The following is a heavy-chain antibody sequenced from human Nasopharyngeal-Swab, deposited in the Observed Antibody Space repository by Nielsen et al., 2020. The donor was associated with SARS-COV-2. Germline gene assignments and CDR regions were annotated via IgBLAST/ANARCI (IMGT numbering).Heavy chain of an antibody. CDR2: IYYSGST. CDR1: GGSISSSSYY. J-gene: IGHJ3*02. CDR3: ARPLRRWLQLRPDAFDI. Sequence: SETLSLTCTVSGGSISSSSYYWGWIRQPPGKGLEWIGSIYYSGSTYYNPSLKSRVTISVDTSKNQFSLKLSSVTAADTAVYYCARPLRRWLQLRPDAFDIWGQGTMVTVSS. V-gene: IGHV4-39*01. D-gene: IGHD5-24*01.